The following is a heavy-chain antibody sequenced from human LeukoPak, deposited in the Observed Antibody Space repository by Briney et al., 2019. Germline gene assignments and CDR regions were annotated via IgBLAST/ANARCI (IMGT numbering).Heavy chain of an antibody. CDR2: IYYNGNT. CDR3: ARRGIVRADPSAFDM. CDR1: GYSISSGYY. J-gene: IGHJ3*02. D-gene: IGHD1-26*01. V-gene: IGHV4-38-2*01. Sequence: SETLSLTCAVSGYSISSGYYWGWLRQPPGKGLEWIGNIYYNGNTYYNPSLKSRVTVSADTSRNQFSLKLSSVTAADTAVYYCARRGIVRADPSAFDMWGQGTMVTVSS.